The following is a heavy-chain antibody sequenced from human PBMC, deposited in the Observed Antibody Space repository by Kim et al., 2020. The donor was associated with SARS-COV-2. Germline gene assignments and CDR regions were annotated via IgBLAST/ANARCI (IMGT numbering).Heavy chain of an antibody. CDR3: ARAYCSSTSCYAGWTLLDY. CDR1: GFTFSSYE. CDR2: ISSSGSTI. J-gene: IGHJ4*02. V-gene: IGHV3-48*03. D-gene: IGHD2-2*01. Sequence: GGSLRLSCAASGFTFSSYEMNWVRQAPGKGLEWVSYISSSGSTIYYADSVKGRFTISRDNAKNSLYLQMNSLRAEDTAVYYCARAYCSSTSCYAGWTLLDYWGQGTLVTVSS.